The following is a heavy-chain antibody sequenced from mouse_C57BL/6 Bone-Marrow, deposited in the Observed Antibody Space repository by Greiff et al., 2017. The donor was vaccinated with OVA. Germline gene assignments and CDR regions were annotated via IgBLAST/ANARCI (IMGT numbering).Heavy chain of an antibody. CDR1: GYTFTSYW. Sequence: QVQLQQPGAELVKPGASVKLSCKASGYTFTSYWMQWVKQRPGQGLEWIGEIDPSDSYTNYNQKFKGQATLTVDNSSSTAYMQLSSLTSEDSAVYYCARSYLGDWGKGTTLTVSS. CDR2: IDPSDSYT. J-gene: IGHJ2*01. CDR3: ARSYLGD. V-gene: IGHV1-50*01.